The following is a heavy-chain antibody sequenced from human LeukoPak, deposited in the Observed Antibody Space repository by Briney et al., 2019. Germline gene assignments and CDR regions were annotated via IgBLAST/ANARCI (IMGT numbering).Heavy chain of an antibody. V-gene: IGHV3-7*01. CDR2: IKQDGSEK. D-gene: IGHD3-10*01. Sequence: GGSLRLSCSASGFTFSSYWMSWVRQAPGKGLEWVANIKQDGSEKYYVDSVKGRFTISRDNAKNSLYLQMNSLRAEDTAVYYCARGPPITMVRGVIKDAFDIWGQGTMVTVSS. CDR3: ARGPPITMVRGVIKDAFDI. J-gene: IGHJ3*02. CDR1: GFTFSSYW.